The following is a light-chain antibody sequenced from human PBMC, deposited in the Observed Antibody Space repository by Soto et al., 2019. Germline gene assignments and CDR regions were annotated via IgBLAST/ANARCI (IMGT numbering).Light chain of an antibody. J-gene: IGLJ2*01. V-gene: IGLV2-14*01. CDR2: EVS. CDR1: SSDVGGYDY. CDR3: SSYTDSSTVI. Sequence: QSALTQPASVSGSPGQSITISCTGTSSDVGGYDYVSWYQHHPGKVPKLVIYEVSNRPSRFSNRFSGSESGNTASLTISGLQTEDEADYYCSSYTDSSTVIFGGGTKLTVL.